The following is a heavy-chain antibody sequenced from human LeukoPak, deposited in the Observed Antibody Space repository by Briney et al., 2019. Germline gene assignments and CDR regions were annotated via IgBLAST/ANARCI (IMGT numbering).Heavy chain of an antibody. Sequence: GGSLRLSCSASGFTFDRFAMHWVRQAPGKGLEYLSGIGSNGRSTHNADSVKGRFTISRDNSKNTLFLQMTSLRAEYTAVYYCVNQISGWVYWGQGTLVTVSS. V-gene: IGHV3-64D*06. J-gene: IGHJ4*02. CDR1: GFTFDRFA. CDR3: VNQISGWVY. D-gene: IGHD6-19*01. CDR2: IGSNGRST.